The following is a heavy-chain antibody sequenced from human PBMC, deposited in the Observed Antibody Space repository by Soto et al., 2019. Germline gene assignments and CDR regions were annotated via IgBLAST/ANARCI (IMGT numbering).Heavy chain of an antibody. CDR2: INHSGST. CDR3: ARGFRYYYDSSGYYYWWSRTYYFDY. Sequence: SETLSLTCAVYGGSFSGYYWSWIRQPPGKGLEWIGEINHSGSTIYNPSLKSRVTISVDTSKNQFSLKLSSVTAADTAVYYCARGFRYYYDSSGYYYWWSRTYYFDYWGQGARVTVSP. CDR1: GGSFSGYY. J-gene: IGHJ4*02. V-gene: IGHV4-34*01. D-gene: IGHD3-22*01.